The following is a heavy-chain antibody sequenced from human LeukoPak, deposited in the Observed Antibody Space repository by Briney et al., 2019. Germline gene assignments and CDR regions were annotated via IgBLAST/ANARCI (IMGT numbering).Heavy chain of an antibody. CDR1: GGSISSSSYY. V-gene: IGHV4-39*07. CDR3: VRTTRSLIAAAGSFDY. J-gene: IGHJ4*02. D-gene: IGHD6-13*01. CDR2: IYYSGST. Sequence: SETLSLACTVSGGSISSSSYYWGWIRQPPGKGLEWIGSIYYSGSTYYNPSLKSRVTISVDTSKNQFSLTLSSVTAADTAVYYCVRTTRSLIAAAGSFDYWGQGTLVTVSS.